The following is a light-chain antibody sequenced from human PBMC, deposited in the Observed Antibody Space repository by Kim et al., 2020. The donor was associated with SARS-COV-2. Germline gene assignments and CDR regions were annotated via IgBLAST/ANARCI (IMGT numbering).Light chain of an antibody. CDR1: SLRRYY. J-gene: IGLJ1*01. V-gene: IGLV3-19*01. CDR3: NSRDSSGNHLRV. Sequence: SSELTQDPAVSVALGQTVRITCQGDSLRRYYASWYQQKPGQAPVLVIYGKNNRPSGIPDRFSGSSSRNTASLTITGAQAEDEADYYCNSRDSSGNHLRVFGTGTKVTVL. CDR2: GKN.